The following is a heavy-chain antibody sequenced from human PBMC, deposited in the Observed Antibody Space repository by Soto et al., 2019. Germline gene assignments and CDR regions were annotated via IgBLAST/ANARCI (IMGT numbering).Heavy chain of an antibody. D-gene: IGHD3-3*01. Sequence: GGSLRLSCAASGFTFSSYSMNWVRQAPGKGLEWVSYISSSSSTIYYADSVKGRFTISRDNAKNSLYLQMNSLRDEDTAVYYCARGMSYDFWSGPYYFDYWGQGTLVTVSS. CDR3: ARGMSYDFWSGPYYFDY. CDR1: GFTFSSYS. J-gene: IGHJ4*02. CDR2: ISSSSSTI. V-gene: IGHV3-48*02.